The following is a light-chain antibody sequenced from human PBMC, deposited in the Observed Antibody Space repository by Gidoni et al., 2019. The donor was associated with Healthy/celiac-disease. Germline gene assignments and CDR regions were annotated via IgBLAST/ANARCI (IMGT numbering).Light chain of an antibody. CDR3: QQYNNWPWT. V-gene: IGKV3-15*01. Sequence: ELVMTQDPATLSVSPGDRATLSCRASQSVSSNLAWYQQKPGQAPRLLIYAASTRPTGIPARFSGSGSGTEFTLTISSLQSEDFAVYYCQQYNNWPWTFGPGTKVEIK. J-gene: IGKJ1*01. CDR2: AAS. CDR1: QSVSSN.